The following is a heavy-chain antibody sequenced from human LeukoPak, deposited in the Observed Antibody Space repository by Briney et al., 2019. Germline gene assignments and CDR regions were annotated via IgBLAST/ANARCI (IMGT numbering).Heavy chain of an antibody. CDR1: GFIFRDHG. J-gene: IGHJ4*02. V-gene: IGHV3-74*01. CDR3: VRGTFAWEFDF. CDR2: INSDGYGA. Sequence: PGGSLRLSCQASGFIFRDHGMHWVRQAPGKGLVWVSRINSDGYGASYADSVKGRFTISRDNAENTLYLQMDSLRVDDTAVYYCVRGTFAWEFDFWGQGNLVTVSS. D-gene: IGHD1-26*01.